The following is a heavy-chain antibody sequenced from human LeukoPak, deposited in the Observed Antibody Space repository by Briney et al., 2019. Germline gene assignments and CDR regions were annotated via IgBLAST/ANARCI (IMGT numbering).Heavy chain of an antibody. V-gene: IGHV3-30*04. Sequence: QSGGSLRLSCAASGFTFSNYAMHWVRQAPGKGLEWVAVISYDGNNKYYADSVKGRFTISRDNSKNTLYLQMNSLRAEDTAVYYCARDLSVVVVVAVTPPMIDYWGQGTLVTVSS. D-gene: IGHD2-15*01. J-gene: IGHJ4*02. CDR3: ARDLSVVVVVAVTPPMIDY. CDR1: GFTFSNYA. CDR2: ISYDGNNK.